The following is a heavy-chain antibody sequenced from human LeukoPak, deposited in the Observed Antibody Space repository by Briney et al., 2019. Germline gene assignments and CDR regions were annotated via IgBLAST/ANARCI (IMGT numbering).Heavy chain of an antibody. D-gene: IGHD2-2*01. CDR1: GFTFSNYG. V-gene: IGHV3-23*01. Sequence: GGSLRLSCVASGFTFSNYGMSWVRQAPGKGLEWVSGISISGGDTHYADSVKGRFTISRDNSRNTLYLQMNSLRADDTAVFYCAKDRDGRYQLPTVNWFDPWGQGTLVTVSS. CDR3: AKDRDGRYQLPTVNWFDP. J-gene: IGHJ5*02. CDR2: ISISGGDT.